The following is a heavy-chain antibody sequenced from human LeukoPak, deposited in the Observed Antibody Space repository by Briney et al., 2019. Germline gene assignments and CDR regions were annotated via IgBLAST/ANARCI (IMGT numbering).Heavy chain of an antibody. J-gene: IGHJ6*03. CDR1: GGTFSSYA. Sequence: ASVKVSCKASGGTFSSYAISWVRQAPGQGLEWMGGIIPIFGTANYAQKFQGRVTITADKSTSTAYMELSSLRSEDTAVYYCARVGQWLVLRYYYYYYYMDVWGKGTTVTVSS. CDR3: ARVGQWLVLRYYYYYYYMDV. V-gene: IGHV1-69*06. D-gene: IGHD6-19*01. CDR2: IIPIFGTA.